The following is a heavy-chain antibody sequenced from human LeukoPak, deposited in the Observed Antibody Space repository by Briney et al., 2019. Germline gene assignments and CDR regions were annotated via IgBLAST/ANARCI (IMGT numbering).Heavy chain of an antibody. Sequence: GGSLRLSCVGYDFPLSSYWMHWVRQAPGKGLEWVAQIKADGTRIVYGDSVKGRFTISRDNAKNTLFLRMNSLRPEDSAVYYCARDDVSPQAFDIWGQGTMVTVSS. V-gene: IGHV3-74*01. CDR3: ARDDVSPQAFDI. D-gene: IGHD2/OR15-2a*01. CDR2: IKADGTRI. J-gene: IGHJ3*02. CDR1: DFPLSSYW.